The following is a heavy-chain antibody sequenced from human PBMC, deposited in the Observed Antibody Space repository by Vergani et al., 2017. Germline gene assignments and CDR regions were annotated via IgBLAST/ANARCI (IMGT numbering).Heavy chain of an antibody. CDR3: AGGTGELHYWYFDL. V-gene: IGHV1-69*06. CDR2: IIPIFGTA. CDR1: GGTFSSYA. Sequence: QVQLVQSGAEVKKPGSSVKVSCKASGGTFSSYAISWVRQAPGPGLEWMGGIIPIFGTANYAQKFQGRVTSTADKSTSTAYMELSSLRSEDTAVYYCAGGTGELHYWYFDLWGRGSLVTVSS. J-gene: IGHJ2*01. D-gene: IGHD7-27*01.